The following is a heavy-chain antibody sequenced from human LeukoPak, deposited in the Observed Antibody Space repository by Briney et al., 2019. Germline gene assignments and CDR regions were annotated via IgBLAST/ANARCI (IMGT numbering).Heavy chain of an antibody. CDR1: GLTVSNNY. Sequence: PGGSLRLSCVVSGLTVSNNYMTWVRQAPGKGLEWVSLIFSGGGTYYAGSVKGRFTISRDSSKNTLYLQMNSLRAEDTALYYCARDPGAAAGNLWSWGQGTLVTVSS. V-gene: IGHV3-66*01. D-gene: IGHD6-25*01. J-gene: IGHJ5*02. CDR3: ARDPGAAAGNLWS. CDR2: IFSGGGT.